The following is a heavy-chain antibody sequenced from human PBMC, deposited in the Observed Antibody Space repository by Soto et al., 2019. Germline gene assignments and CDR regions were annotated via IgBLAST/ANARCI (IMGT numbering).Heavy chain of an antibody. D-gene: IGHD2-15*01. CDR3: QSYCSGGSCYRTNAFDI. J-gene: IGHJ3*02. Sequence: GGSLRLSCAASGFTFSSYAMSWVRQAPGKGLEWVSAISASGGSTFYADSVKGRFTISRDNSKNTLFLQMNSLRAEDTAVYYCQSYCSGGSCYRTNAFDIWGQGTMVTVSS. CDR2: ISASGGST. V-gene: IGHV3-23*01. CDR1: GFTFSSYA.